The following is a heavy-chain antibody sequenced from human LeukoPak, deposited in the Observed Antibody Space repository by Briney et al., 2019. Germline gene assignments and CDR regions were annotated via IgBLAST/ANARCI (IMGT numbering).Heavy chain of an antibody. CDR1: GGTFSSYA. J-gene: IGHJ4*02. CDR3: ARATGTAVGPFDY. D-gene: IGHD1-1*01. CDR2: IIPIFGTA. V-gene: IGHV1-69*13. Sequence: GASVTVSCKASGGTFSSYAISWVRQAPGQGLEWMGGIIPIFGTANYAQKFQGRVTITADESTSTAYMELSSLRSEDTAVYYCARATGTAVGPFDYWGQGTLVTVSS.